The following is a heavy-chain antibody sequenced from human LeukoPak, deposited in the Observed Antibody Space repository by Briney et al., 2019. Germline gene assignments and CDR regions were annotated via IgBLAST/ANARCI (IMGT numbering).Heavy chain of an antibody. D-gene: IGHD6-6*01. Sequence: ASVKVSCKASGYTFTGYYMHWVRQAPGQGLEWKGGINPNSGATNYAQKFQGRVTMTSDTSISTAYMELSRLRSDDTAVYYCARVQYSSSAALDYWGRGTLVTVSS. V-gene: IGHV1-2*02. CDR1: GYTFTGYY. CDR3: ARVQYSSSAALDY. CDR2: INPNSGAT. J-gene: IGHJ4*02.